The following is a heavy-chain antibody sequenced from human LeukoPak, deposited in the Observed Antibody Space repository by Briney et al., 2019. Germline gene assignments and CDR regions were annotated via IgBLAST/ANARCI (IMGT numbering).Heavy chain of an antibody. CDR3: AKAGRGYGDYVDYMDV. D-gene: IGHD4-17*01. CDR2: ISGSGGST. V-gene: IGHV3-23*01. J-gene: IGHJ6*03. Sequence: QTGGSLRLSCAASGFTFSDYYMSWVRQAPGKGLEWVPAISGSGGSTNYADPVKGRFTISRDNSKNTLYLQMNSLRAEDTAVYYCAKAGRGYGDYVDYMDVWGKGTTVTVSS. CDR1: GFTFSDYY.